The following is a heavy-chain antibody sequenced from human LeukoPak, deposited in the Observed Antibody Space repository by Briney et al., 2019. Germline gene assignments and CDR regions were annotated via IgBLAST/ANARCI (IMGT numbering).Heavy chain of an antibody. Sequence: GGSLRLSCAASGFTFSSYGMSWVRQTPGKGLEWVSYTRSSSSTMYYADSVKGRFTISGDNAKSSLYLQMSSLRDEDTAVYYCARARGYNHGPQDYYFDYWGQGTLVTVSS. CDR3: ARARGYNHGPQDYYFDY. J-gene: IGHJ4*02. CDR1: GFTFSSYG. D-gene: IGHD5-18*01. V-gene: IGHV3-48*02. CDR2: TRSSSSTM.